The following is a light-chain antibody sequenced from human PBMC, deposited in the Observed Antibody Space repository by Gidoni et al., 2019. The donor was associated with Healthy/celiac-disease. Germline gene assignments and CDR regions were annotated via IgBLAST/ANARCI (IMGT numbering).Light chain of an antibody. CDR1: SSNIGSKY. J-gene: IGLJ3*02. Sequence: QSVLTQPPSASGTPGQRVTISCSGSSSNIGSKYVYWYQQLPVTAPKLLIYRNNQRPSGVPDRFSGSKSGTSASLAISGLRSEDEADYYCAAWDDSLSGPWVFGGGTKLTVL. CDR2: RNN. CDR3: AAWDDSLSGPWV. V-gene: IGLV1-47*01.